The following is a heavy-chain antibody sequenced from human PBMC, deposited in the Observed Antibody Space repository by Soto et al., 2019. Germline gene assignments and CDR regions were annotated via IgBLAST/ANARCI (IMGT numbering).Heavy chain of an antibody. CDR3: ARGSDYDSSGYYYSWFDP. Sequence: QVQLVQSGAEVKKPGSSVKVSCKASGGTFSSYAISWVRQAPGQGLEWMGGIIPIFGTANYAQKFQGRVTITADESTSTAYMELSSQRSEDTAVYYCARGSDYDSSGYYYSWFDPWGQGTLVTVSS. V-gene: IGHV1-69*12. CDR2: IIPIFGTA. D-gene: IGHD3-22*01. CDR1: GGTFSSYA. J-gene: IGHJ5*02.